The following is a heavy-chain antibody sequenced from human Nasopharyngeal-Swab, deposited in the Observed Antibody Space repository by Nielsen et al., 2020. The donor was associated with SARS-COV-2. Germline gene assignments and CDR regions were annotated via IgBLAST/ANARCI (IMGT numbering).Heavy chain of an antibody. CDR3: TTDLHDYGDYDY. D-gene: IGHD4-17*01. J-gene: IGHJ4*02. CDR2: IKSKTGGGTT. CDR1: GFTFSNAW. V-gene: IGHV3-15*01. Sequence: GESLKISCAASGFTFSNAWMSWVRQAPGKGLEWVGRIKSKTGGGTTDYAAPVKGRFTISRDDSKNTVFPQMNSLKTEDTAVYYCTTDLHDYGDYDYWGQGTLVTVSS.